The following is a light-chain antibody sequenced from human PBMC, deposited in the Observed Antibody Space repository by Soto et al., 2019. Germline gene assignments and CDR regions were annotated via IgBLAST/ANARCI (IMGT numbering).Light chain of an antibody. Sequence: QSALTQPPSVSGSPGQSVTISCTGTSSDVGAYNYVSWYQQHPGKAPKVVIYDVTERPSGVPDRFSGSKSGNTASLTISGLQAEDEADYYCCSYAGSYSFLFRTGTKLTVL. CDR2: DVT. CDR1: SSDVGAYNY. CDR3: CSYAGSYSFL. V-gene: IGLV2-11*01. J-gene: IGLJ1*01.